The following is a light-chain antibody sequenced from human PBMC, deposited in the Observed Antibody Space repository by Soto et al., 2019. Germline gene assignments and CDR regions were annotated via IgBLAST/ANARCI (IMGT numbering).Light chain of an antibody. CDR3: AVWDNSLNGVA. CDR1: NSNMGRNY. V-gene: IGLV1-47*01. CDR2: RND. Sequence: QSVLTQTPSASGTPGQRVTISCSGSNSNMGRNYVYWYQQVPATAPKLLMYRNDVRPSGVPDRFAGSKSGTSASLAISGLRSEDEADYYCAVWDNSLNGVAFGGGTKVTVL. J-gene: IGLJ2*01.